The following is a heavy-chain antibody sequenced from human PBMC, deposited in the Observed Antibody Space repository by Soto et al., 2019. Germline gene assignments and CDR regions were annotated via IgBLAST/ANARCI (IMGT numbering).Heavy chain of an antibody. CDR1: GDSISSGDYY. Sequence: TLSLTCTVSGDSISSGDYYWSWVRQPPGKGLEWIGEVYRTGSTNYNPSLESRLTISVDKSKNQFSLKLTSVTAADTAVYYCARARATIAAAAILDCWGQGTLVTVSS. CDR2: VYRTGST. V-gene: IGHV4-30-4*01. J-gene: IGHJ4*02. CDR3: ARARATIAAAAILDC. D-gene: IGHD6-13*01.